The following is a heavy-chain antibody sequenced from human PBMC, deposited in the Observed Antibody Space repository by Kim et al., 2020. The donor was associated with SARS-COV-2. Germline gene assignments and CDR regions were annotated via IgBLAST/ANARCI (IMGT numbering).Heavy chain of an antibody. CDR2: ISGYNHNT. CDR1: GYTFTAYG. Sequence: ASVKVSCRASGYTFTAYGVSWVRQAPGQGLEWLGWISGYNHNTVYAEKFQDRVTMTIDTPTTTAYMELTNLRSDDTAMYFCAQLYGSGSYSDFWGQGTLVTVSS. D-gene: IGHD3-10*01. J-gene: IGHJ4*02. CDR3: AQLYGSGSYSDF. V-gene: IGHV1-18*01.